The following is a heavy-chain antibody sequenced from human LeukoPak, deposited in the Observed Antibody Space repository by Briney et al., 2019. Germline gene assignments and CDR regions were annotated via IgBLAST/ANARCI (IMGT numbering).Heavy chain of an antibody. D-gene: IGHD2-15*01. V-gene: IGHV1-2*02. CDR2: VNSNSGGT. Sequence: GASVKVSCKTSGYRFSDYYMHWARQAPGQGLEWMGWVNSNSGGTHYAQKFEGRVTMTRDTSISTAYMELSRLKSDDTAVYYCARGYCSGGSCYHFESWGQGTLVTVSS. CDR1: GYRFSDYY. CDR3: ARGYCSGGSCYHFES. J-gene: IGHJ4*02.